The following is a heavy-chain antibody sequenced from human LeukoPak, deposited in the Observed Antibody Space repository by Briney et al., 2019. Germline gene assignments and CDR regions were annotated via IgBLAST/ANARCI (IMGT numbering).Heavy chain of an antibody. CDR2: ISSSSSYI. D-gene: IGHD2-2*01. V-gene: IGHV3-21*01. Sequence: GGSLRLSCAASGFTFSSYAMSWVRQAPGKGLEWVSSISSSSSYIYYADSVKGRFTISRDNAKNSLYLQMNSLRAEDTAVYYCASFLQPAAYYYYYYGMDVWGQGTTVTVSS. J-gene: IGHJ6*02. CDR3: ASFLQPAAYYYYYYGMDV. CDR1: GFTFSSYA.